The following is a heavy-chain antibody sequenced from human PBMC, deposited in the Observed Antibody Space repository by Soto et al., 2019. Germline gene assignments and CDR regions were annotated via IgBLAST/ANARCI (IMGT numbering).Heavy chain of an antibody. CDR3: AKYYYDSSGYQDY. V-gene: IGHV3-23*01. D-gene: IGHD3-22*01. Sequence: PWGSLRLSCAASGFTFISYAIIFFRHSPGKGLEWVSAISGSGGSTYYADSVKGRFTISRDNSKNTLYLQMNSLRAEDTAVYYCAKYYYDSSGYQDYWGQGTLVTV. J-gene: IGHJ4*02. CDR2: ISGSGGST. CDR1: GFTFISYA.